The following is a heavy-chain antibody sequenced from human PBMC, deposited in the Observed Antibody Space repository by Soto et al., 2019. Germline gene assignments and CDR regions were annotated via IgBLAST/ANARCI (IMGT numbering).Heavy chain of an antibody. CDR2: IYYSGST. J-gene: IGHJ3*02. D-gene: IGHD1-26*01. CDR3: ARDGGIVGATTAHFDI. V-gene: IGHV4-61*01. Sequence: PSETLSLTCTVSGGSVSSGSYYWSLILQPPWKGLEWIGYIYYSGSTNYNPSLKIRVTISVDASKNKLSLKLSSVTAADTAVYYCARDGGIVGATTAHFDIWGQGTMVTVSS. CDR1: GGSVSSGSYY.